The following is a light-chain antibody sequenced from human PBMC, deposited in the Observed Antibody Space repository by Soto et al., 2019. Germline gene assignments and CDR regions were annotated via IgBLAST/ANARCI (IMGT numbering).Light chain of an antibody. J-gene: IGLJ2*01. V-gene: IGLV2-14*01. Sequence: QSALTQPASVSGSPGQSITISCTGTSSDVGGYNYVSWYQQHTGKAPKLMIYEVSNRPSGVSNRFSGSKSGNTASLTISGLQAEDEADYYCSSYTSSSTVVFGGGIKLTVL. CDR1: SSDVGGYNY. CDR3: SSYTSSSTVV. CDR2: EVS.